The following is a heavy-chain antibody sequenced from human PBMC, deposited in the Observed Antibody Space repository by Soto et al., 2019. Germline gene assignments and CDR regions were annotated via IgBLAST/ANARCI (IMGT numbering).Heavy chain of an antibody. J-gene: IGHJ4*02. CDR1: GYTFTSFG. V-gene: IGHV1-18*04. D-gene: IGHD6-19*01. CDR3: GRESSGSGWSFDF. Sequence: QVQLVQSGAELKKPGASMKVSCKASGYTFTSFGITWVRQAPGQGLEWMGWINTYTQNTKYALNFQGRVTMTTDTSTTTSYMELRSLRSDDTAVYYCGRESSGSGWSFDFWGQGSLVTVSS. CDR2: INTYTQNT.